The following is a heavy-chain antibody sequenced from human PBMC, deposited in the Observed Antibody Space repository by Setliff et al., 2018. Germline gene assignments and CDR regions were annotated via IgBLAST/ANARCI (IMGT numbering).Heavy chain of an antibody. D-gene: IGHD2-21*01. V-gene: IGHV4-34*10. J-gene: IGHJ5*02. CDR1: GESFSNNY. Sequence: PSETLSLTCRVYGESFSNNYWSWIRQPPGKGLEWIGESNHSGNTTNHPSLKSRVTMSVDTSKKRFSLMLRSVTAADTAIYYCARYNSSAACFDLWGPGTLVTVSS. CDR2: SNHSGNT. CDR3: ARYNSSAACFDL.